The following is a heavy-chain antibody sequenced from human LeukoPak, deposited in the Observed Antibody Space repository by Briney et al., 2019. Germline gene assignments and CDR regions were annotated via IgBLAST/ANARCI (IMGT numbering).Heavy chain of an antibody. Sequence: GGSLRLSCTASGFTFGDYAMSRVRQAPGKGLEWVGFIRSKAYGGTIEYAASVKGRFTISRDDSKSIAYLQMNSLKTVDTALYYCTRDPYCRSSSCYWGIDYWGQGTLVTVSS. CDR1: GFTFGDYA. V-gene: IGHV3-49*04. CDR2: IRSKAYGGTI. J-gene: IGHJ4*02. CDR3: TRDPYCRSSSCYWGIDY. D-gene: IGHD2-15*01.